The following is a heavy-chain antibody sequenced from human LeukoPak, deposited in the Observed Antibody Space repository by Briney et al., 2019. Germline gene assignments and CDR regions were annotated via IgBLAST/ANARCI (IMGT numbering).Heavy chain of an antibody. CDR1: GFTFDTYA. D-gene: IGHD2/OR15-2a*01. Sequence: GGSLRLSCAASGFTFDTYALSWGRRAPGKGLEWVSAISGSGTNTYYADSVKGRFTISRDNSQGTVFLQMNSLRAEDTALYYCATRRLSEGSGIGNWFDSWGQGTLVTVSS. CDR3: ATRRLSEGSGIGNWFDS. CDR2: ISGSGTNT. V-gene: IGHV3-23*01. J-gene: IGHJ5*01.